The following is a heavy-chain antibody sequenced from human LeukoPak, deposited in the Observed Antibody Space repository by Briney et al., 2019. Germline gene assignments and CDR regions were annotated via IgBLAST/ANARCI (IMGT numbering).Heavy chain of an antibody. CDR1: GFTFSSYA. Sequence: GGSLRLSCAASGFTFSSYAMHWVRQAPGKGLEYVSAISSNGGSTYYANSVKGRFTISRDNSKNTLYLQMGSLRAEDMAVYYCAGGSGSYYDYWGQGTLVTVSP. J-gene: IGHJ4*02. CDR2: ISSNGGST. CDR3: AGGSGSYYDY. V-gene: IGHV3-64*01. D-gene: IGHD1-26*01.